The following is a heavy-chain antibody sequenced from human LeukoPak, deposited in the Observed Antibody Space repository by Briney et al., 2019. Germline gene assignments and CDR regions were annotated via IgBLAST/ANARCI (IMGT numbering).Heavy chain of an antibody. J-gene: IGHJ4*02. V-gene: IGHV3-23*01. D-gene: IGHD1-26*01. CDR3: AKIPLVGATTSLDC. CDR2: ISGSGGTT. CDR1: GFTFSSYA. Sequence: GGSLRLSCAASGFTFSSYAMSWVRQAPGKGLEWVPGISGSGGTTYYADSVKGRFTISRDNSKNTLYLQMNSLRAEDTAVYYYAKIPLVGATTSLDCWGQGTLVTVSS.